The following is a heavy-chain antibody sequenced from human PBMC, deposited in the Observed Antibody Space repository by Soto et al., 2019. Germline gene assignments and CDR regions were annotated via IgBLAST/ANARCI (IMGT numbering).Heavy chain of an antibody. Sequence: QVYLVQSGAEVRRPGASVKVSCTAFGYILTGYSLHWVRQAPGQGLEWMGWIDPNSGATNSAERFPGRVAMTRDTSISAADLELSSLRSDEPAVYYCARGYGSSPNMELRFGMDVWGQGTTISVSS. V-gene: IGHV1-2*02. J-gene: IGHJ6*02. CDR2: IDPNSGAT. D-gene: IGHD5-18*01. CDR1: GYILTGYS. CDR3: ARGYGSSPNMELRFGMDV.